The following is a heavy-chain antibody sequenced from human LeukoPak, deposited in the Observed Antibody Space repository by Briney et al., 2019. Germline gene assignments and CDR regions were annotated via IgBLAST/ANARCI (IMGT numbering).Heavy chain of an antibody. CDR2: IRYDGSIK. CDR3: AKVFGVAVAGTRGFFDY. D-gene: IGHD6-19*01. Sequence: TGGSLRLSCAASGFTFSTYGMHWVRQAPGKGLEWVAFIRYDGSIKYYADSVKGRFTISRDNSKSTLYLQLNSLRAEDTALYYCAKVFGVAVAGTRGFFDYWGQGTLVTVSS. CDR1: GFTFSTYG. V-gene: IGHV3-30*02. J-gene: IGHJ4*02.